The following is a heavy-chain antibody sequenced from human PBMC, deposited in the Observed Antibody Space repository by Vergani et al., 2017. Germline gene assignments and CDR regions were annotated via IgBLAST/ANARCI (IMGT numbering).Heavy chain of an antibody. CDR1: GFTFFNYA. D-gene: IGHD2-15*01. J-gene: IGHJ6*02. Sequence: EVQLVESGGGLVQPGGSLRLSCAASGFTFFNYAMNWVRQAPGKGLECVSTVSGSGDDTYFADSVRGRFTISRDNSKNTLSLQMNSLRAEDTAVYYCARNVGEYCSGGSCYHYYGMDVWGQGTTVTVSS. CDR2: VSGSGDDT. CDR3: ARNVGEYCSGGSCYHYYGMDV. V-gene: IGHV3-23*04.